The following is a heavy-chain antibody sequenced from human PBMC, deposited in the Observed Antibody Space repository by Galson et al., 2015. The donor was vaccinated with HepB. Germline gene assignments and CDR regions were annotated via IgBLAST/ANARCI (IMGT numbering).Heavy chain of an antibody. D-gene: IGHD3-10*01. CDR3: AKVRWFGESYFDY. CDR1: GFTFDDYA. V-gene: IGHV3-9*01. J-gene: IGHJ4*02. Sequence: SLRLSCAASGFTFDDYAMHWVRQAPGKGLEWVSGISWNSGSIGYADSVKGRFTISRDNAKNSLYLQMNSLRAEDTALYYCAKVRWFGESYFDYWGQGTLVTVSS. CDR2: ISWNSGSI.